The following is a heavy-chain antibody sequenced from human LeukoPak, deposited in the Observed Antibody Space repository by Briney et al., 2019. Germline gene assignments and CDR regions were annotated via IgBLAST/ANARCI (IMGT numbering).Heavy chain of an antibody. D-gene: IGHD5-18*01. CDR1: GGSISSSSYY. CDR2: IYYSGST. V-gene: IGHV4-39*07. J-gene: IGHJ6*03. Sequence: SETLSLTCTVSGGSISSSSYYWGWIRQPPGKGLEWIGSIYYSGSTNYNPSLKSRVTISVDTSKNQFSLKLSSVTAADTAVYYCASILSTSGYSCGYGPEYYYYYMDVWGKGTTVTVSS. CDR3: ASILSTSGYSCGYGPEYYYYYMDV.